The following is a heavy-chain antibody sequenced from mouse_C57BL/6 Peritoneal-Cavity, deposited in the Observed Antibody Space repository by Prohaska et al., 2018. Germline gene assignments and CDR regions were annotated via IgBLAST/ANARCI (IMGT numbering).Heavy chain of an antibody. CDR3: ARGEFSTRVVAVDY. CDR2: IFPGSGST. D-gene: IGHD1-1*01. V-gene: IGHV1-75*01. J-gene: IGHJ2*01. CDR1: GYTFTDYY. Sequence: QFPLQQSGPELLKPGPSVTISCKASGYTFTDYYINWVKQRPGQGLEWIGWIFPGSGSTYYNEEFKGKATLTVDKASSTAYMLLSSLTSEDSAVYFCARGEFSTRVVAVDYWGQGTTLAVSS.